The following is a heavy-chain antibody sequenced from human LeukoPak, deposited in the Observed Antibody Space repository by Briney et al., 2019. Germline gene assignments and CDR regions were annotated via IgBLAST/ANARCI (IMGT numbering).Heavy chain of an antibody. Sequence: GGSLRLSCAASRFTFSSYAMSWVRQAPGKGLEWVAVISVNGGSTYYAGSVKGRFTISKDNSKNTLYLQMNSLRADDTAVYYCAKMVDYGDPYCYFYGMDVWGQGTTVTVSS. CDR1: RFTFSSYA. CDR2: ISVNGGST. CDR3: AKMVDYGDPYCYFYGMDV. J-gene: IGHJ6*02. V-gene: IGHV3-23*01. D-gene: IGHD4-17*01.